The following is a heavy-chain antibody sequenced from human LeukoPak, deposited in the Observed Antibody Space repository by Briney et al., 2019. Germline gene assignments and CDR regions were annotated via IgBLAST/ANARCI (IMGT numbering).Heavy chain of an antibody. CDR2: ISSSSSTI. Sequence: PGRSLRLSCAASGFTFSSYSMNWVRQAPGKGLEWVSYISSSSSTIYYADSVKGRFTISRDNAKNSLYLQMNSLRAEDTAVYYCARAFKFFYYMDVWGKGTTVTVSS. CDR3: ARAFKFFYYMDV. CDR1: GFTFSSYS. J-gene: IGHJ6*03. V-gene: IGHV3-48*01.